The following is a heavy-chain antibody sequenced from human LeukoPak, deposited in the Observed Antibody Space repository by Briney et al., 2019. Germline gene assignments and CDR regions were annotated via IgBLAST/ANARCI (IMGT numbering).Heavy chain of an antibody. CDR2: ISGSGGST. D-gene: IGHD6-13*01. V-gene: IGHV3-23*01. CDR1: GFTFSSYA. Sequence: GGSLRLSCAASGFTFSSYAMSWVRQAPGKGLEWVSAISGSGGSTYYADSVKGRFTISKDNSKNTLYLQMNSLRAEDTAVYYCAKDTAMVIAAAGMVDWFDPWGQGTLVTVSS. J-gene: IGHJ5*02. CDR3: AKDTAMVIAAAGMVDWFDP.